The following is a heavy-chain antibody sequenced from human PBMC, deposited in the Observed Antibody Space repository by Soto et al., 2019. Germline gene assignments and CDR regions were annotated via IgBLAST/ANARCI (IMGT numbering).Heavy chain of an antibody. J-gene: IGHJ6*03. V-gene: IGHV4-34*01. Sequence: SETLSLTCAVYGGSFSGYYWSWIRQPPGKGLEWIGEINHSGSTNYNPSLKSRVTISVDTSKNQFSLKLSSVTAADTAVYYCGGGCGITMGWGVICYYIFTDV. CDR1: GGSFSGYY. CDR2: INHSGST. D-gene: IGHD3-10*01. CDR3: GGGCGITMGWGVICYYIFTDV.